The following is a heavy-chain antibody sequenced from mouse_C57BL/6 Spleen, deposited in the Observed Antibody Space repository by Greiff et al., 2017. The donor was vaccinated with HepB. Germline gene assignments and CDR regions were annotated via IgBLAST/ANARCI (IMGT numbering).Heavy chain of an antibody. Sequence: VHLVESGAELVRPGASVTLSCKASGYTFTDYEMHWVKQTPVHGLEWIGAIDPETGGTAYNQKFKGKAILTADKSSSTAYMELRSLTSEDSAVYYCTRGGATMVTTGYFDVWGTGTTVTVAS. D-gene: IGHD2-2*01. CDR2: IDPETGGT. CDR3: TRGGATMVTTGYFDV. J-gene: IGHJ1*03. V-gene: IGHV1-15*01. CDR1: GYTFTDYE.